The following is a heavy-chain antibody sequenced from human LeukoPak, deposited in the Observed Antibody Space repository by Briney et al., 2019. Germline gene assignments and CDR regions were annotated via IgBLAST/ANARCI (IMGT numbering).Heavy chain of an antibody. CDR3: ARSSIVVVPAAMLRLAGRAFDI. CDR2: INRSGSA. Sequence: SETLSLTCAVYGGSFSGYYWSWIRQPPGKGLEWIGEINRSGSANYNPSLKSRVTISVDTSKNQFSLKLSSVTAADTAVYYCARSSIVVVPAAMLRLAGRAFDIWGQGTMVTVSS. CDR1: GGSFSGYY. J-gene: IGHJ3*02. V-gene: IGHV4-34*01. D-gene: IGHD2-2*01.